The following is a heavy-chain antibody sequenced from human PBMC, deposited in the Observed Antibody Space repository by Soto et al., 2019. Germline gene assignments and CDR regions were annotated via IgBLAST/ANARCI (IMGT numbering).Heavy chain of an antibody. CDR3: ARDEGYTIPFGWFDP. J-gene: IGHJ5*02. V-gene: IGHV1-8*01. Sequence: ASVKVSCKASGYTFTSYDINWVRQATGQGFEWMGWMNPNSGNTGYAQKFQGRVTMTTDTSTSTAYMELRSLRSDDTAVYYCARDEGYTIPFGWFDPWGQGTLVTVSS. D-gene: IGHD1-1*01. CDR2: MNPNSGNT. CDR1: GYTFTSYD.